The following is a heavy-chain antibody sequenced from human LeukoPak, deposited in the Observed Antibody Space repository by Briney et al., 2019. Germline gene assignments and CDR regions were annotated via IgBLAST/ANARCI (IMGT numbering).Heavy chain of an antibody. Sequence: ASEKVSCKASGYTFTAYYIHWVRQAPGQGLAWMGWIDTNTGATKYAQKFQGRVTITRDTSTGTAYMELSSLISGDTALYYCASEAFCAGGSCNVQRVASWGPGTLVTVSS. J-gene: IGHJ4*02. CDR2: IDTNTGAT. CDR3: ASEAFCAGGSCNVQRVAS. D-gene: IGHD2-8*02. V-gene: IGHV1-2*02. CDR1: GYTFTAYY.